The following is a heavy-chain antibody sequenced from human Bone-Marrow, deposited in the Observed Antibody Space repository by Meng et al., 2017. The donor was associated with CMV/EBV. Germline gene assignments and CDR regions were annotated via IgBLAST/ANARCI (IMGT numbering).Heavy chain of an antibody. Sequence: ASVKVSCKASGYTFTDYYMHWVRQAPGQGLEWMGWISPNSGGTNYAQKFEGRVTMTRDTSISTTYMELSRLRSDDTAVYYCARVFRGYYGMDVWGQGPTVTIYS. CDR2: ISPNSGGT. D-gene: IGHD1-14*01. CDR1: GYTFTDYY. CDR3: ARVFRGYYGMDV. J-gene: IGHJ6*02. V-gene: IGHV1-2*02.